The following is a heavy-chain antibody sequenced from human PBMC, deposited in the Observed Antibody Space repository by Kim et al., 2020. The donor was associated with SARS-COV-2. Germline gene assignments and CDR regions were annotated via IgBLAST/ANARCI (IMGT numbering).Heavy chain of an antibody. CDR3: VRDSQVSRYFDL. V-gene: IGHV3-72*01. J-gene: IGHJ2*01. CDR1: GFSFSAHF. Sequence: GGSLRLSCAASGFSFSAHFMIWVRQAPGKGLEWLGRIRNKANRYTTEYAASVKGRFIISRDDSNNSLYLQMSSLRIEDTAVYFCVRDSQVSRYFDLWGRGTLVAVPS. CDR2: IRNKANRYTT.